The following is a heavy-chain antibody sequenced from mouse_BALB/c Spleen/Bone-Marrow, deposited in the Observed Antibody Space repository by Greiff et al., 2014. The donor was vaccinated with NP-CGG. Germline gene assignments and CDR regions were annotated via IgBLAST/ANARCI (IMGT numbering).Heavy chain of an antibody. J-gene: IGHJ4*01. Sequence: EVHLVESGGGLVKPGGSLKLSCAASGFTFSDYYMYWVRQTPEKRLEWVATISDGGSYTYYPDSVKGRFTISRDNAKNNLYLQMSSLKSKDTAMYYCARSGERYGAMDYWGQGTSVTVFS. CDR2: ISDGGSYT. V-gene: IGHV5-4*02. CDR3: ARSGERYGAMDY. D-gene: IGHD1-1*02. CDR1: GFTFSDYY.